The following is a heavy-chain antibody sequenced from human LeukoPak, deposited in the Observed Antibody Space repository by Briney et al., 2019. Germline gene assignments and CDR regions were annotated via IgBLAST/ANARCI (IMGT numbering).Heavy chain of an antibody. CDR2: IKEDGSQK. Sequence: GGSLRLSCAASGFTFSTAWMSWVRQAPGKGLEWVADIKEDGSQKHYVDSVKGRFTISRDNAKSSLYLQMNNLRAEDTAVYYCARSPLRRSDSWGQGTLVTVSS. J-gene: IGHJ4*02. V-gene: IGHV3-7*01. D-gene: IGHD1-14*01. CDR3: ARSPLRRSDS. CDR1: GFTFSTAW.